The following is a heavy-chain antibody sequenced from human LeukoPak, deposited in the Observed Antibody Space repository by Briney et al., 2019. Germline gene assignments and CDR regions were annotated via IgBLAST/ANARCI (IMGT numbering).Heavy chain of an antibody. Sequence: GGSLRLSCLTSGFTFSTNAMSWVRQAPGKGLEWISGISGSGASTYYADSVTGRFTISRDNSKNTLYLQMSSLRAEDTAVYYCAASLPNIVVVPAAKGPFGSWGQGTLVTVSS. CDR2: ISGSGAST. CDR3: AASLPNIVVVPAAKGPFGS. V-gene: IGHV3-23*01. J-gene: IGHJ5*02. D-gene: IGHD2-2*01. CDR1: GFTFSTNA.